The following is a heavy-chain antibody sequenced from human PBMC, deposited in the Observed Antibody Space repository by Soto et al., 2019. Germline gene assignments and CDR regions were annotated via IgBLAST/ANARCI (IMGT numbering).Heavy chain of an antibody. J-gene: IGHJ4*02. CDR3: EKEERGSSGPTGY. V-gene: IGHV3-23*01. CDR2: ISGSGGST. CDR1: GFTFSSYA. D-gene: IGHD6-19*01. Sequence: GGSLRLSCAASGFTFSSYAMSWVRQAPGKGLEWVSAISGSGGSTFYADSVKGRFTISRDNSKNTLYLQMNSLRAEDTAVYYCEKEERGSSGPTGYWGQGTLVTVSS.